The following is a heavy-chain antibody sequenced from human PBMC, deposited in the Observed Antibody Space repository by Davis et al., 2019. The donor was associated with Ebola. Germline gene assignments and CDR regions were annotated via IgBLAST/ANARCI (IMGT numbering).Heavy chain of an antibody. Sequence: AASVKVSCKASGFTLTKYAIHWVRQAPGQRLEWMGWVHGGNGNTKYSQKFQGRVTITRDTSASTAYMELSSLRSEDTAVYYCARDPPYGDYHFDYWGQGTLVTVSS. V-gene: IGHV1-3*01. CDR3: ARDPPYGDYHFDY. D-gene: IGHD4-17*01. CDR2: VHGGNGNT. CDR1: GFTLTKYA. J-gene: IGHJ4*02.